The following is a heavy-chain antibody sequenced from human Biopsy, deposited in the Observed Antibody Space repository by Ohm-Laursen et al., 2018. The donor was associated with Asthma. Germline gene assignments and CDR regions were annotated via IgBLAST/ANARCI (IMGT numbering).Heavy chain of an antibody. J-gene: IGHJ4*02. CDR1: GDSIDSGDYS. D-gene: IGHD2-21*02. Sequence: SQTLSLTCAVSGDSIDSGDYSWTSIRQSPGVGLEWIGYIYRNGDTYYNPNLKNRVTISIDRSKNQFSLRLRSVTAADTAVYYCARGWNCGGDCYSLDSWGQGTLVTVSS. CDR3: ARGWNCGGDCYSLDS. V-gene: IGHV4-30-2*06. CDR2: IYRNGDT.